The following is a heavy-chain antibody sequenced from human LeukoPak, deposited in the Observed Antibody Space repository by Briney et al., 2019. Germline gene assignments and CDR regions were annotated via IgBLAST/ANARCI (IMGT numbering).Heavy chain of an antibody. Sequence: PGGSLRLSCGGSGITFSRYAMHWVRQAPGKGLEWVASMSYDGTNKYYAASVEGRFTISRDTTQNTLFLFMSSLRSDDTALYHCARERVGALENWGPGTLVTVSS. V-gene: IGHV3-30-3*01. J-gene: IGHJ4*02. CDR1: GITFSRYA. CDR2: MSYDGTNK. CDR3: ARERVGALEN. D-gene: IGHD1-26*01.